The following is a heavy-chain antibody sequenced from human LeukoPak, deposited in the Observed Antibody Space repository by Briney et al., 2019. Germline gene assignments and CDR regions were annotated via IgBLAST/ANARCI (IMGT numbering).Heavy chain of an antibody. CDR2: ISYDGSNK. D-gene: IGHD3-16*01. CDR3: ARGHRSYGPYYFDY. V-gene: IGHV3-30-3*01. CDR1: GFTFSSYA. Sequence: GGSLRLSCAASGFTFSSYAMHWVRQAPGKGLEWVAVISYDGSNKYYADSVKGRFTISRDNSKNTLYLQMNSLRAEDTAVYYCARGHRSYGPYYFDYGGQGTLVTVSS. J-gene: IGHJ4*02.